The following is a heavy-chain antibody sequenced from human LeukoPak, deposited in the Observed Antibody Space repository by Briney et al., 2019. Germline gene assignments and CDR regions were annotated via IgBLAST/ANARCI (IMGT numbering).Heavy chain of an antibody. J-gene: IGHJ5*02. CDR3: ATTSGYCSGGSCYWFDP. D-gene: IGHD2-15*01. CDR1: GYTLTELS. V-gene: IGHV1-24*01. CDR2: FDPEDGET. Sequence: ASVKVSCKVSGYTLTELSMHWVRQAPGKGLEWMGGFDPEDGETIYAQKFQGRVTMTEDTSTDTAYMELCSLRSEDTAVYYCATTSGYCSGGSCYWFDPWGQGTLVTVSS.